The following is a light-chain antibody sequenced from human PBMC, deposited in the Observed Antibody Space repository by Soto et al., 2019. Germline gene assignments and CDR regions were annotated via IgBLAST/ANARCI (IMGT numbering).Light chain of an antibody. V-gene: IGKV3-15*01. Sequence: EIMMTQSPATLSVSAGERATLSCRASQSVGSSLAWYQQKPGQAPRLLIYGASTRATGIPARFSGSGSGTEFTLTINSLQSEDFAVYYCQQYNNWWTFGQGTRLEIK. J-gene: IGKJ5*01. CDR3: QQYNNWWT. CDR1: QSVGSS. CDR2: GAS.